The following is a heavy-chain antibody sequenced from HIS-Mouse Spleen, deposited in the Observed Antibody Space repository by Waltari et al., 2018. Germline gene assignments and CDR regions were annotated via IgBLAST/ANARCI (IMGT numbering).Heavy chain of an antibody. CDR3: ARVLRIQLWFDY. Sequence: QLQLQESGPGLVKPSETLSPTCTVSGGSISRSSYYCACTRQPPGKGLEWIGSIYYSGSTYYNPSLKSRVTISVDTSKTQFSLKLSSVTAADTAVYYCARVLRIQLWFDYWGQGTLVTVSS. D-gene: IGHD5-18*01. J-gene: IGHJ4*02. CDR1: GGSISRSSYY. CDR2: IYYSGST. V-gene: IGHV4-39*07.